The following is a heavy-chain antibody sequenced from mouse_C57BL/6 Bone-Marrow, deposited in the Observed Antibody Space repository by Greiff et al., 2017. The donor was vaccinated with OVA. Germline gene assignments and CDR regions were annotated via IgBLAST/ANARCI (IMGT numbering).Heavy chain of an antibody. CDR2: IYPRDGST. CDR1: GYTFTSYD. Sequence: QVQLKESGPELVKPGASVKLSCKASGYTFTSYDINWVKQRPGQGLEWIGWIYPRDGSTKYNEKFKGKATLTVDTSSSTAYMELHSLTSEDSAVYFCARNDYYGPYWYFDVWGTGTTVTVSS. CDR3: ARNDYYGPYWYFDV. J-gene: IGHJ1*03. D-gene: IGHD1-1*01. V-gene: IGHV1-85*01.